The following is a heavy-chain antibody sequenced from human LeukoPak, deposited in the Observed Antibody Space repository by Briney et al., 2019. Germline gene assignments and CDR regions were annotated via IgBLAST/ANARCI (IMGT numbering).Heavy chain of an antibody. Sequence: GGSPRLSCAASGFIFSSYAMHWVRQAPGKGLEWVAVISYDGSNKYYADSVKGRFTISRDNSKNTLYLQMNSLRAEDTAVYYCARPDTAMVLHSWFDPWGQGTLVTVSS. CDR1: GFIFSSYA. CDR3: ARPDTAMVLHSWFDP. CDR2: ISYDGSNK. V-gene: IGHV3-30*04. J-gene: IGHJ5*02. D-gene: IGHD5-18*01.